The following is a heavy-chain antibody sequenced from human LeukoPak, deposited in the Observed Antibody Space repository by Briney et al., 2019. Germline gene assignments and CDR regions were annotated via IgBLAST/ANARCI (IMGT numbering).Heavy chain of an antibody. Sequence: GGSLRLSCAASGFTFSSYSMNWVRQAPGKGLEWVSYISSSSSTIYYADSVKGRFTISRDNAKNSLYLQMNGLRAEDTAVYYCARYTTTGNAFDIWGQGTMVTVSS. CDR3: ARYTTTGNAFDI. V-gene: IGHV3-48*01. CDR2: ISSSSSTI. D-gene: IGHD1-14*01. CDR1: GFTFSSYS. J-gene: IGHJ3*02.